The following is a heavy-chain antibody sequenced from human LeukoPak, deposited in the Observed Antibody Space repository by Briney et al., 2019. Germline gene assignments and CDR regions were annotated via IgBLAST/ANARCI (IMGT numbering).Heavy chain of an antibody. Sequence: PGGSLRLSCAASGFTFSSYGMHWVRQAPGKGLEWVAFIRYDGSNKYYADSVKGRFTISRDNSKNTLYLQMNSLRAEDTAVYYCAAQKWGLPYLGYWGQGTLVTVSS. CDR1: GFTFSSYG. J-gene: IGHJ4*02. V-gene: IGHV3-30*02. D-gene: IGHD1-26*01. CDR2: IRYDGSNK. CDR3: AAQKWGLPYLGY.